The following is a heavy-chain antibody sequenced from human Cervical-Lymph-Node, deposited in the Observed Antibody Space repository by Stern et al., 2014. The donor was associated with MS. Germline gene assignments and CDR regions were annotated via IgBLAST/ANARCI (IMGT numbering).Heavy chain of an antibody. J-gene: IGHJ6*02. D-gene: IGHD2-15*01. CDR3: ARRAVDVVANYGLDA. V-gene: IGHV4-39*01. CDR1: GGSISSSSYY. Sequence: LQLQESGTGLVKPSETLSLTCTVSGGSISSSSYYWVWVRQPPGKGLEWIGQIYYRGSTYYTPSLKSRVTIPVDTSKTHFSLKLNSATASDTALYYCARRAVDVVANYGLDAWGQGTTVIVSS. CDR2: IYYRGST.